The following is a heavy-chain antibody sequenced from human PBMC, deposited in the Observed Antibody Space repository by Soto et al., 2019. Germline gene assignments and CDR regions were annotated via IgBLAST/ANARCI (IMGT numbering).Heavy chain of an antibody. J-gene: IGHJ4*02. CDR3: ARPVRGVYNY. D-gene: IGHD3-10*01. Sequence: SETLSLTCTVSGGSISSSSYYWGWIRQPPGKGLEWIGSIYYSGSTYYNPSLKSRVTISVDTSKNQFSLKLSSVTAADTAVYYCARPVRGVYNYWGQGTLVTVSS. CDR1: GGSISSSSYY. CDR2: IYYSGST. V-gene: IGHV4-39*01.